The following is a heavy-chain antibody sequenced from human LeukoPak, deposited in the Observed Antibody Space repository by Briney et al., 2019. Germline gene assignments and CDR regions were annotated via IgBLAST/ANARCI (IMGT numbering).Heavy chain of an antibody. Sequence: PGRSLRLSCAASGFTFSSYAMHWVRQAPGKGLEWVAVISYDGSNKYYADSVKGRFTISRDNPKNTLYLQMNSLRAEDTAVYYCASADTAMVTRAWGQGTLVTVSS. D-gene: IGHD5-18*01. CDR2: ISYDGSNK. CDR1: GFTFSSYA. J-gene: IGHJ5*02. V-gene: IGHV3-30*04. CDR3: ASADTAMVTRA.